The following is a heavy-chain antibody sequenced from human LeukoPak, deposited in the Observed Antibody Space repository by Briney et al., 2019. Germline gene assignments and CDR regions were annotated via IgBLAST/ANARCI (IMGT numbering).Heavy chain of an antibody. CDR1: GFTFSSYG. V-gene: IGHV3-30*03. CDR3: ARDAVDTANAV. D-gene: IGHD5-18*01. CDR2: ISYDGSNK. Sequence: GGSLRLSCAASGFTFSSYGMHWVRQAPGKGLEWVAVISYDGSNKYYADSVKGRFTISRDNAKNTLYLQMNSLRAEDTAVYYCARDAVDTANAVWGQGTTVTVSS. J-gene: IGHJ6*02.